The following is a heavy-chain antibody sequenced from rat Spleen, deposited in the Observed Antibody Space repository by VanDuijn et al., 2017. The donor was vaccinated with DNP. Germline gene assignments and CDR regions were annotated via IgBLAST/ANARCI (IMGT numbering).Heavy chain of an antibody. CDR3: VRWNSGHFDY. Sequence: EVQLVESGGGLVQPGKSLKLFCAASGFTFSDYYVAWVRLAPTKGLEWVAYIRYDGGSTFYGDSVKGRFTISRDNAKSTLYLQMNSLRSEDMATYYCVRWNSGHFDYWGQGVMVTVSS. CDR1: GFTFSDYY. D-gene: IGHD4-3*01. J-gene: IGHJ2*01. CDR2: IRYDGGST. V-gene: IGHV5-22*01.